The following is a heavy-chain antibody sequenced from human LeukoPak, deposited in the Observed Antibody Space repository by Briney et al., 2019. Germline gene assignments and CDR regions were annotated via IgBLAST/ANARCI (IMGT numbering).Heavy chain of an antibody. Sequence: GASVKVSCKVSGYTLTELSMHWVRQAPGKGLEWMGGFDPEDGETIYAQKLQGRVTMTEDTSTDTAYMELSSLRSEDTAVYYCARGRILRYFDWLTKRVGYYYYMDVWGKGTTVTISS. CDR1: GYTLTELS. V-gene: IGHV1-24*01. CDR2: FDPEDGET. CDR3: ARGRILRYFDWLTKRVGYYYYMDV. D-gene: IGHD3-9*01. J-gene: IGHJ6*03.